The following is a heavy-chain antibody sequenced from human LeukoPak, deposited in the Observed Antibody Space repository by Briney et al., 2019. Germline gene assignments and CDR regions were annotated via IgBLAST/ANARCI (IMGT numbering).Heavy chain of an antibody. CDR3: ARLGTGGACYSDY. D-gene: IGHD2-8*02. CDR2: IYPGDSDS. CDR1: GYSFTTYW. Sequence: GESLKISCKGSGYSFTTYWIGWVRQMPGKGLEWMGIIYPGDSDSRYSPSFQGQVTVPVDKSISTAYLEWSSLKASDTAMYYCARLGTGGACYSDYWGQGTLVTVSS. J-gene: IGHJ4*02. V-gene: IGHV5-51*01.